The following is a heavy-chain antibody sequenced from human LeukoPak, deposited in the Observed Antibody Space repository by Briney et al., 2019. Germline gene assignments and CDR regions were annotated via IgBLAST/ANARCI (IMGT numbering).Heavy chain of an antibody. CDR2: IFYSGST. J-gene: IGHJ3*02. Sequence: SETLSLTCTVSGGSISSNSYYWGWIRQPPGKGLEWIGNIFYSGSTYYHPSLNSRVTISVDTSKNQFSLKLSSVTAADTAVYYCARLGPGYSSTWSNDAFAIWGQGTVVTVSS. V-gene: IGHV4-39*01. CDR3: ARLGPGYSSTWSNDAFAI. D-gene: IGHD6-13*01. CDR1: GGSISSNSYY.